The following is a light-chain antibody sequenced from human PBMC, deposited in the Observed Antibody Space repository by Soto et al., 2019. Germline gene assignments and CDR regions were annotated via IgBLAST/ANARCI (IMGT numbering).Light chain of an antibody. Sequence: EIVMTHSPATLSVSPWERATLSCRASQSFNSIYLAWYQQKPGQAPMLLIYGASSRATGIPDRFSGSWSGTDFTLTISRLEPEDFALHYCHQYDSWTFGQGTKVDIK. CDR2: GAS. CDR1: QSFNSIY. V-gene: IGKV3-20*01. CDR3: HQYDSWT. J-gene: IGKJ1*01.